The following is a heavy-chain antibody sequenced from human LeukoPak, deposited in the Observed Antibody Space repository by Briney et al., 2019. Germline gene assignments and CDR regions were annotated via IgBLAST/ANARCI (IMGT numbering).Heavy chain of an antibody. J-gene: IGHJ6*02. Sequence: SETLSLTCVVYGGSFSGYYWSWIRQPPGKGLEWIGEINHSGSTNYNPSLKSRVTISVDTSKNQFSLKLSSVTAADTAVYYCARDPLFRYCSSTSCHSYYYYGMDVWGQGTTVTVSS. CDR1: GGSFSGYY. CDR2: INHSGST. CDR3: ARDPLFRYCSSTSCHSYYYYGMDV. V-gene: IGHV4-34*01. D-gene: IGHD2-2*01.